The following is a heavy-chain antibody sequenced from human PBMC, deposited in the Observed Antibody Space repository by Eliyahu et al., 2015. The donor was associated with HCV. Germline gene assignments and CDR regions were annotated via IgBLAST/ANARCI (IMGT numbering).Heavy chain of an antibody. CDR1: TFSSYA. D-gene: IGHD6-13*01. CDR2: ISGSGGST. Sequence: TFSSYAMSWVRQAPGKGLEWVSAISGSGGSTYYADSVKGRFTISRDNSKNTLYLQMNSLRAEDTAVYYCAKYRQQLVRYYYYGMDVWGQGTTVTVSS. CDR3: AKYRQQLVRYYYYGMDV. J-gene: IGHJ6*02. V-gene: IGHV3-23*01.